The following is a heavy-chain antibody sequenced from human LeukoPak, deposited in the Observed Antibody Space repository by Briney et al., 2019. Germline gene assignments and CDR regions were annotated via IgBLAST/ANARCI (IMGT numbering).Heavy chain of an antibody. D-gene: IGHD6-19*01. CDR1: GGTFSSYA. Sequence: SVKVSCKASGGTFSSYAIIWVRQAPGQGLEWMGGINPIFGTANYAQKFQGRVTITADESTSTAYMELSSLRSEDTAVYYCARDLSDNSGWFLDYWGQGTLVTVSS. CDR3: ARDLSDNSGWFLDY. CDR2: INPIFGTA. J-gene: IGHJ4*02. V-gene: IGHV1-69*13.